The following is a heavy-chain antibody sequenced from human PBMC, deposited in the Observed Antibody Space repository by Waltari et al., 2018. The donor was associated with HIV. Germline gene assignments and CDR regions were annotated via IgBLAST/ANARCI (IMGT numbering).Heavy chain of an antibody. CDR2: IYYSGST. Sequence: QVQLQESGPGQMKPSETLSLTCTVSGGSISNYFCIWIRQPQGKGLEWLGYIYYSGSTNYNPSLKSRVTISVDTSKSQFSLKLSSVTAADTAVYYCARGRGGGGSSGNWFDPWGQGTLVTVSS. CDR3: ARGRGGGGSSGNWFDP. CDR1: GGSISNYF. J-gene: IGHJ5*02. D-gene: IGHD2-15*01. V-gene: IGHV4-59*01.